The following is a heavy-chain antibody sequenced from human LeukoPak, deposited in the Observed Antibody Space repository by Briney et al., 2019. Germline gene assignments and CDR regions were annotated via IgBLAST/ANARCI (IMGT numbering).Heavy chain of an antibody. Sequence: GASVKVSCKASGYTFTSYGISWVRQAPGQGLEWMGWISAYNGNTNYAQKLQGRVTMTTDTSTSTAYMELRSLRSDDTAVYYCAKTYSSSRAHYYYYYYMDVWGKGTTVTISS. D-gene: IGHD6-13*01. CDR2: ISAYNGNT. CDR3: AKTYSSSRAHYYYYYYMDV. V-gene: IGHV1-18*01. CDR1: GYTFTSYG. J-gene: IGHJ6*03.